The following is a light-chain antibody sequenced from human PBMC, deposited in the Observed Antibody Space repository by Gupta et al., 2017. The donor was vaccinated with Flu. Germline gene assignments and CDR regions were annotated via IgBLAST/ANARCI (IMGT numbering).Light chain of an antibody. J-gene: IGLJ1*01. V-gene: IGLV3-21*02. CDR1: HIGGNA. CDR2: DDR. Sequence: SSVLTQPPSVSVAPGQTARIPCGGNHIGGNAVPWYQQKPGQAPVLLVYDDRGRRSGIPERFAGSNSGTTATLTITGVEAGDDADYYCQVQDRSNDNCVFGGGTKVTVL. CDR3: QVQDRSNDNCV.